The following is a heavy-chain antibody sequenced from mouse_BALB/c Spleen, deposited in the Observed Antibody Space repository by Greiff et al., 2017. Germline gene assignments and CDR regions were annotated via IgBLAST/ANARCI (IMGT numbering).Heavy chain of an antibody. Sequence: EVQGVESGGGLVQPGGSRKLSCAASGFTFSSFGMHWVRQAPEKGLEWVAYISSGSSTIYYADTVKGRFTISRDNPKNTLFLQMTSLRSEDTAMYYCAREKAYCYAMDYWGQGTSVTVSS. CDR2: ISSGSSTI. CDR3: AREKAYCYAMDY. CDR1: GFTFSSFG. J-gene: IGHJ4*01. D-gene: IGHD6-1*01. V-gene: IGHV5-17*02.